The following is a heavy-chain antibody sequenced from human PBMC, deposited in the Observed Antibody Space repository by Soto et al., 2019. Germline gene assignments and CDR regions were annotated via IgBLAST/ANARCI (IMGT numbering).Heavy chain of an antibody. V-gene: IGHV4-4*07. CDR1: GGSVSSYY. Sequence: SETLSLTCTVSGGSVSSYYWSWIRQPAGKGLEWIGRIYTSGSTNYNPSLKSRVTMSVDTSKNQFSLKLSSVTAADTAVYYCARDVGTTTRIAFDIWGQGTMVTVSS. J-gene: IGHJ3*02. CDR2: IYTSGST. D-gene: IGHD1-7*01. CDR3: ARDVGTTTRIAFDI.